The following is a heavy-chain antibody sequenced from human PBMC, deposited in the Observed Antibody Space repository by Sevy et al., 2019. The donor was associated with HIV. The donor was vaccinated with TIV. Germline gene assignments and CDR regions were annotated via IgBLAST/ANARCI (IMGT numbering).Heavy chain of an antibody. J-gene: IGHJ3*02. D-gene: IGHD3-22*01. Sequence: GGSLRLSCTTSGFTFTSYAMNWVRQAPGKGLEWVSTIFRNFRGVDVTYDADSVKGRFTISRDSSRNTLYLQMNSLRAEDTAVYYCPGARYDSSGSFHALDIWGQGTMVTVSS. CDR1: GFTFTSYA. V-gene: IGHV3-23*01. CDR2: IFRNFRGVDVT. CDR3: PGARYDSSGSFHALDI.